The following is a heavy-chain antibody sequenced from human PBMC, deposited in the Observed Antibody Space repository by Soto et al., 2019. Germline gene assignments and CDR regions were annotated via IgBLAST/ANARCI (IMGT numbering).Heavy chain of an antibody. V-gene: IGHV3-23*05. Sequence: PGGSLRLSCAASGFTFSTYAMSWVRQAPGKGLEWVSGFYDLDGTYYADSLKGRFTTSGDSSRTIVYLQMNGLRPEDTAVYYCATWHLQEHAYDVWGQGTTVTVS. CDR2: FYDLDGT. CDR3: ATWHLQEHAYDV. D-gene: IGHD4-4*01. J-gene: IGHJ3*01. CDR1: GFTFSTYA.